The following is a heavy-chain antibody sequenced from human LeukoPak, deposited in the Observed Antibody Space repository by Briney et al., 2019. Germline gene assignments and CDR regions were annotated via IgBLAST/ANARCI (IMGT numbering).Heavy chain of an antibody. CDR2: ISSSGSTI. V-gene: IGHV3-48*03. J-gene: IGHJ3*02. Sequence: GGSLRLSCAASGFTFSSYEMNWVRQAPGKGLEWVSYISSSGSTIYYADSVKGRFTISRDNAKNSLYLQMNSLRAEDTAVYYCARGYSNYGYAFDIWGQGTMVTVSS. CDR3: ARGYSNYGYAFDI. CDR1: GFTFSSYE. D-gene: IGHD4-11*01.